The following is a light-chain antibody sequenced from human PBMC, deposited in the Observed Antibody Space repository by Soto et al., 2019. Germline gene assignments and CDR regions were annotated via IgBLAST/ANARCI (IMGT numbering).Light chain of an antibody. CDR1: SSDGNC. J-gene: IGLJ3*02. CDR2: EVT. Sequence: QSVLTQPASVSGSPGQSITISCTGTSSDGNCVSWYQQHPGKAPKLTIYEVTNRPSGVSNRFSGSQSDYAASLTISGLQAEDEADYYCTAYTAASTLNVVFGGGTKLTVL. CDR3: TAYTAASTLNVV. V-gene: IGLV2-14*01.